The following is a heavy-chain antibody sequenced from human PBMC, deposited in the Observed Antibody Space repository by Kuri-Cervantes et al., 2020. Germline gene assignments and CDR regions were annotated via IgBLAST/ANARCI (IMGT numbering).Heavy chain of an antibody. D-gene: IGHD6-19*01. J-gene: IGHJ4*02. CDR2: IRYDGNNK. CDR3: AKDVVAVAVY. CDR1: GFTFSHFG. V-gene: IGHV3-30*02. Sequence: GGSLRLFCAASGFTFSHFGIHWVRQAPGKGLEWVTFIRYDGNNKVYADSVKGRFTTSRDNSKNTLYLQMNSLRAEDTAVYYCAKDVVAVAVYWGQGTLVTVSS.